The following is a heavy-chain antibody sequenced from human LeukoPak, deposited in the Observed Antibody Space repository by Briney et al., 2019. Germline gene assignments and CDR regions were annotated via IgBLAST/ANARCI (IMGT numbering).Heavy chain of an antibody. V-gene: IGHV4-4*07. J-gene: IGHJ6*02. CDR2: IYVSGST. Sequence: SETLSLTCTGSGASISSYFWTWIRQPAGKGLEWIGRIYVSGSTNYNPSLKSRVTMSIDTSKNQFSLNLNSVTAADTAVYYCARASITDSDYYYGMDVWGQGTTVTVSS. CDR3: ARASITDSDYYYGMDV. D-gene: IGHD3-22*01. CDR1: GASISSYF.